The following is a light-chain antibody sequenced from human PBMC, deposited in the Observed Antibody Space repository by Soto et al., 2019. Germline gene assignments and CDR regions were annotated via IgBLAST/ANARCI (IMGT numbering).Light chain of an antibody. Sequence: EIVLTQSPGTLSLSPGERATLSCRASQTVTNNQLAWYQKKPGQAPRLLIYGASSRAIGIPDRFSGRGSGTDFTLTISSLHPEDSATYYCQQSHSPHRTFGQGTKVEIK. CDR1: QTVTNNQ. CDR3: QQSHSPHRT. J-gene: IGKJ1*01. CDR2: GAS. V-gene: IGKV3-20*01.